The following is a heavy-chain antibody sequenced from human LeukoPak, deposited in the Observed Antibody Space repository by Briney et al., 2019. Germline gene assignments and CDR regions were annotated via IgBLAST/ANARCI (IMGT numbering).Heavy chain of an antibody. D-gene: IGHD4-17*01. Sequence: GGSLRLSCAASGFTFSDYYMSWIRQAPGKGLEWVSCISSSGSTIYYADSVKGRFTISRDNAKNSLYLQMNSLRAEDTAVYYCARVSPHYGDFKFDYWGQGTLVTVSS. J-gene: IGHJ4*02. CDR1: GFTFSDYY. CDR3: ARVSPHYGDFKFDY. V-gene: IGHV3-11*01. CDR2: ISSSGSTI.